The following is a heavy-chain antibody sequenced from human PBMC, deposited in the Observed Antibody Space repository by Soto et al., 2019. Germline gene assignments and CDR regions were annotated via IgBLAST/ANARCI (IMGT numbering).Heavy chain of an antibody. CDR3: AKDRRVDSSSWYPDAFDI. V-gene: IGHV3-9*01. CDR1: GFTFDDYA. Sequence: EVQLVESGGGLVQPGRSLRLSCAASGFTFDDYAMHWVRQAPGKGLEWVSGISWNSGSIGYADSVKGRFTISRDNAKNYLYLQMNSLRAEDTALYYCAKDRRVDSSSWYPDAFDIWCQGTMVTVSS. CDR2: ISWNSGSI. D-gene: IGHD6-13*01. J-gene: IGHJ3*02.